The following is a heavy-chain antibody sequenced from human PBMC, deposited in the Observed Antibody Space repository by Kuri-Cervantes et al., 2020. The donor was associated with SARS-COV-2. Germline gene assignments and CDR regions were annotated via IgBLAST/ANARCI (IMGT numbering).Heavy chain of an antibody. D-gene: IGHD5-24*01. V-gene: IGHV4-39*01. J-gene: IGHJ4*02. Sequence: SETLSLTCTVSGGSISSSSYYWGWIRQPPGKGLEWIGSIYYSGSTYYNPSLKSRVTISVDTSKNQFSLKLSSVTAVDTAVYYCARSRDGYNNDWGQGTLVTVSS. CDR3: ARSRDGYNND. CDR1: GGSISSSSYY. CDR2: IYYSGST.